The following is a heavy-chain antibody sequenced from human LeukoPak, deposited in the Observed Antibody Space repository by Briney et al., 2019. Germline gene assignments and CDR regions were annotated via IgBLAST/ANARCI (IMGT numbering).Heavy chain of an antibody. CDR3: ARDTPYSSGWYGGDY. D-gene: IGHD6-19*01. CDR1: GFTFSSYG. J-gene: IGHJ4*02. V-gene: IGHV3-30*02. Sequence: GGSLRLSCAASGFTFSSYGMHWVRQAPGKGLEGVAFIRYDGSNKYYADSVKGRFTISRDNSKNTLYLQMNSLRAEDTAVYYCARDTPYSSGWYGGDYWGQGTLVTVSS. CDR2: IRYDGSNK.